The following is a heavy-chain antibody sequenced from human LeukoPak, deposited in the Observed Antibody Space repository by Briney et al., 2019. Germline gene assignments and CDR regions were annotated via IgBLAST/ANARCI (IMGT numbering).Heavy chain of an antibody. D-gene: IGHD6-6*01. CDR2: ISGSSGST. V-gene: IGHV3-23*01. Sequence: GGSLRLSCAASGFTFSSYAMSWVRQAPGKGLEWVSAISGSSGSTYYADSVKGRFTISRDNAKNTLYLQMNSLRAEDTAVYYCVREYSSSSGRAFDMWGQGTMVTVSP. CDR3: VREYSSSSGRAFDM. CDR1: GFTFSSYA. J-gene: IGHJ3*02.